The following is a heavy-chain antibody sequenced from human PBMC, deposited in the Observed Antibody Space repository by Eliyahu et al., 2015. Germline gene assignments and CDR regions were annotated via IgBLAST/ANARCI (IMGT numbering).Heavy chain of an antibody. CDR1: GFTVSDNY. D-gene: IGHD6-19*01. Sequence: EVQLVESGGGLIQPGGSLRLSCAASGFTVSDNYXXWVRQAPGRRPEWVSVIYSGGTXYYADSVKGRSTISRDNSENTLYLQLRSLRADDTAVYYCAKGGNRGTGWIETFDYWGQGTLVTVSS. CDR2: IYSGGTX. CDR3: AKGGNRGTGWIETFDY. V-gene: IGHV3-53*01. J-gene: IGHJ4*02.